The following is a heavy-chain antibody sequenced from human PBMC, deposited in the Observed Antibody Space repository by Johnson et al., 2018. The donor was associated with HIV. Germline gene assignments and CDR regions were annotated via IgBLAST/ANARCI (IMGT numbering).Heavy chain of an antibody. D-gene: IGHD6-13*01. V-gene: IGHV3-74*01. CDR1: GFTLTTHW. CDR2: INRAGSTT. J-gene: IGHJ3*02. CDR3: ARGDNAAAGDAFDI. Sequence: VQLVESGGGLVQPGGSLRLSCAASGFTLTTHWMHWVRQAPGKGLVWVSRINRAGSTTDYADSVTGRFTISRDNAKNTVYLQMNSLRAEDTAVYFCARGDNAAAGDAFDIWGQGTMVTVSS.